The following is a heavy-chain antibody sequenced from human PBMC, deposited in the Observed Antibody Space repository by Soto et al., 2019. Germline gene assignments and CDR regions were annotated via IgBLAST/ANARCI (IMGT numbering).Heavy chain of an antibody. J-gene: IGHJ4*02. CDR2: ISAHNGNT. Sequence: QVHLVQSGDEVKKPGASVKVSCKGSGYAFTTYGITWVRQAPGQGLEWRGWISAHNGNTNYAQKLQDRVTVTRDTSTSTAYMALRSLRSDDTAVYYCARGRYGDYWGQGALVTVSS. D-gene: IGHD1-1*01. CDR3: ARGRYGDY. V-gene: IGHV1-18*01. CDR1: GYAFTTYG.